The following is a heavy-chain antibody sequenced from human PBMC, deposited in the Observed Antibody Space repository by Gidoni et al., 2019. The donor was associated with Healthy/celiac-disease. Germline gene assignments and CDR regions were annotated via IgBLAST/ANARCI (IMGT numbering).Heavy chain of an antibody. CDR1: GFTFSSYA. V-gene: IGHV3-23*01. J-gene: IGHJ4*02. CDR2: ISGSGGST. Sequence: EVQLLESGGGLVQPGGSLRLSCAASGFTFSSYAMNWVRQAPGKGLYWVSTISGSGGSTYYADSVMGRFTISRDNSKNTLYLQMNSLRAEDTAVYYCAKDLHGSGSSTDYWGQGTLVTVSS. D-gene: IGHD3-10*01. CDR3: AKDLHGSGSSTDY.